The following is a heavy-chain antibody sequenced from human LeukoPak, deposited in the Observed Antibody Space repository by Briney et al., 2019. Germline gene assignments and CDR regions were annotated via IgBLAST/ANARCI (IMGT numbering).Heavy chain of an antibody. D-gene: IGHD7-27*01. CDR1: EFTFSDYW. Sequence: GGSLRLSCAASEFTFSDYWMSWVRQAPGKGPEWVANIKEDGSEKQYVDSVKGRFTVSRDNAKNSLFLQMNSLRLEDTTVYYCATYKNWVAGDVWGQGTTVSVSS. V-gene: IGHV3-7*01. J-gene: IGHJ6*02. CDR3: ATYKNWVAGDV. CDR2: IKEDGSEK.